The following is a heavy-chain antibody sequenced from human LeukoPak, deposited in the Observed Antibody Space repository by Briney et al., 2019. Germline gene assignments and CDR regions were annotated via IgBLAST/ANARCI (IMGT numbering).Heavy chain of an antibody. CDR3: ARDAGWVAGIISPYFDY. D-gene: IGHD6-19*01. CDR2: ISYDGSNK. J-gene: IGHJ4*02. CDR1: GFTFSSYA. Sequence: GRSLRLSCAASGFTFSSYAMHWVRQAPGKGLEWVAVISYDGSNKYYADSVKGRFTISRDNSKNTLYLQMISLRAEDTAVYYCARDAGWVAGIISPYFDYWGQGTLVTVSS. V-gene: IGHV3-30-3*01.